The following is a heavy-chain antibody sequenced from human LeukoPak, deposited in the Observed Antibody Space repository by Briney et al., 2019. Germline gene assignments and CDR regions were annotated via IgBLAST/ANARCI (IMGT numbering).Heavy chain of an antibody. J-gene: IGHJ4*02. CDR1: GFIFSNYW. D-gene: IGHD3-22*01. Sequence: GGSLRLSCAASGFIFSNYWMAWVRQAPGKGLEWVAIIKQGGVETYYAESVKGRFTISRDNAKNSLFLEMNSPRDDDTAVYYCARGGIHSGYYHFDSWGRGTPVSVSS. CDR3: ARGGIHSGYYHFDS. V-gene: IGHV3-7*01. CDR2: IKQGGVET.